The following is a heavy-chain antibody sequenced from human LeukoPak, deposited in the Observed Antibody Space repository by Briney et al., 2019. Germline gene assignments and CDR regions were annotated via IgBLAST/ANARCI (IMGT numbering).Heavy chain of an antibody. CDR3: AKSRGGQDDY. D-gene: IGHD2-15*01. Sequence: GGSLRLSCAASGFTFSSYGMHWVRQAPGKGLEWVAVISYDGSNKYYADSVKGRFTISRDNSKNTLYLQMNSLRAEDTAVYYCAKSRGGQDDYWGQGTLVTVSS. J-gene: IGHJ4*02. V-gene: IGHV3-30*18. CDR2: ISYDGSNK. CDR1: GFTFSSYG.